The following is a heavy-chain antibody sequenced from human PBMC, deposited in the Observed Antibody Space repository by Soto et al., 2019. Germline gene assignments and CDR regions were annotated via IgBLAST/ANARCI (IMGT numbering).Heavy chain of an antibody. V-gene: IGHV4-30-4*01. CDR2: IYYSGST. CDR3: ARASSSHKYFQH. D-gene: IGHD6-6*01. Sequence: SSETLSLTCTVSGGSISSGDYYWSWIRQPPGKGLEWIGYIYYSGSTYYNPSLKSRLTISVDTSRNQFSLKLTSVTAADTAVYYCARASSSHKYFQHWGQGTLVTVSS. J-gene: IGHJ1*01. CDR1: GGSISSGDYY.